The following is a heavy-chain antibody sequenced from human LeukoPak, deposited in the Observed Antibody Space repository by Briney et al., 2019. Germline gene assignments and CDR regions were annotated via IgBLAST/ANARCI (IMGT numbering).Heavy chain of an antibody. V-gene: IGHV1-2*02. Sequence: ASVKLFCKASGYTFTGYYMHWVRQAPGQGLEWMGWINPNSGGTNYAQKFQGRVTMTRDTSISTAYMELSRLRSDDTAVYYCARDISSTSCFDYWGQGTLVTVSS. J-gene: IGHJ4*02. D-gene: IGHD2-2*01. CDR1: GYTFTGYY. CDR3: ARDISSTSCFDY. CDR2: INPNSGGT.